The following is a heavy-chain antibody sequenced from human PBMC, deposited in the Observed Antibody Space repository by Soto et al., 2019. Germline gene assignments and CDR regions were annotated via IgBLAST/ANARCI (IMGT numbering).Heavy chain of an antibody. CDR2: ISYDGSNK. Sequence: GSLRLSCAASGFTFSSYGMHWVRQAPGKGLEWVAVISYDGSNKYYADSVKGRFTISRDNSKNTLYLQMNSLRAEDTAVYYCAKDQYDFWSGKEGYYGMDVWGQGTTVTVSS. CDR1: GFTFSSYG. V-gene: IGHV3-30*18. CDR3: AKDQYDFWSGKEGYYGMDV. J-gene: IGHJ6*02. D-gene: IGHD3-3*01.